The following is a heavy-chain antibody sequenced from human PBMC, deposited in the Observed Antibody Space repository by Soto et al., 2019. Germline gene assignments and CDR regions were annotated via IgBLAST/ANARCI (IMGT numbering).Heavy chain of an antibody. Sequence: GGSLRLSCAASGFTFSSYAMSWVRQAPGKGLEWVSAISGSGGSTYYADSVKGRFTISRDNSKNTLYLQMNSLRAEDTAVYYCAKRPLYCSSTSCYAYVASFDYWGQGTLVTVSS. CDR2: ISGSGGST. V-gene: IGHV3-23*01. CDR3: AKRPLYCSSTSCYAYVASFDY. J-gene: IGHJ4*02. D-gene: IGHD2-2*01. CDR1: GFTFSSYA.